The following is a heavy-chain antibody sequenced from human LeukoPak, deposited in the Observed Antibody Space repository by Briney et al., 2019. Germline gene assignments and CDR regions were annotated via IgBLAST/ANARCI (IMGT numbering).Heavy chain of an antibody. CDR2: INHIGNT. J-gene: IGHJ4*02. CDR1: GGSFDGFY. V-gene: IGHV4-34*01. D-gene: IGHD5-24*01. Sequence: PSETLSLTCGVSGGSFDGFYWSWVRQPPGKGLEWIGEINHIGNTNYNPSLKSRVTMSVDTSKNQFSLKLSSVTAADTAVYYCARDFHRAPFDYWGQGTLVTVSS. CDR3: ARDFHRAPFDY.